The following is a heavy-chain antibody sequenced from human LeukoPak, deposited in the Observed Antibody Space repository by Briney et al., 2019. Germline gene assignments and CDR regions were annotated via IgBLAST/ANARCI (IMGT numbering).Heavy chain of an antibody. CDR2: IYSGGST. V-gene: IGHV3-53*01. CDR3: ARVLRGLYNLGD. Sequence: TGGSLRLSCAASGFTVSSNYMSWVRQAPGKGLEWVSVIYSGGSTYYADSVKGRFTISRDNSKNTLYLQMNSLRAEDTAVYYCARVLRGLYNLGDWGQGTLVTVSS. CDR1: GFTVSSNY. D-gene: IGHD3-10*01. J-gene: IGHJ4*02.